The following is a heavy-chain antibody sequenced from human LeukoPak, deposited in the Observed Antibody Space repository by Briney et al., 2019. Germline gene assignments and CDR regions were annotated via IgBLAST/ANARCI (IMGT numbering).Heavy chain of an antibody. V-gene: IGHV3-21*01. Sequence: GGSLRLSCAASGFTLSSYSMNWVRQAPGKGLEWVSSISSSSSYIYYADSVKGRFTISRDNAKNSLYLQMNSLRAEDTAVYYCAREWRGLTRSTPYYFDYWGQGTLVTVSS. CDR1: GFTLSSYS. D-gene: IGHD6-13*01. CDR3: AREWRGLTRSTPYYFDY. CDR2: ISSSSSYI. J-gene: IGHJ4*02.